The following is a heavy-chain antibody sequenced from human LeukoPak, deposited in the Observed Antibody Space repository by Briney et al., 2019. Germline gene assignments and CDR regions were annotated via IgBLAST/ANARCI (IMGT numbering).Heavy chain of an antibody. CDR2: ISSSSSTI. D-gene: IGHD5-12*01. CDR1: GFTFSDYY. V-gene: IGHV3-11*04. Sequence: GGSLRLSCAASGFTFSDYYMSWIRQAPGKGLEWVSYISSSSSTIYYADSVKGRFTISRDNAKNSLYLQMNSLRAEDTAVYYCAREGLIVATISSYWGQGTLVTVSS. J-gene: IGHJ4*02. CDR3: AREGLIVATISSY.